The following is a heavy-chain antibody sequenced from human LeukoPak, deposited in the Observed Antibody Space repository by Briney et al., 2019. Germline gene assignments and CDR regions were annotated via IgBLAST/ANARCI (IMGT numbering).Heavy chain of an antibody. V-gene: IGHV1-69*01. Sequence: GSSLRLSCTASGGTFSNYAISWVRQAPGQGLEWMGGIIPIFGTANYAQKFQGRVTITADESTSTAYMELSSLRSEDTAVYYCAREIGYCSSTSCPYFDQWGQGTLVTVSS. CDR1: GGTFSNYA. CDR3: AREIGYCSSTSCPYFDQ. D-gene: IGHD2-2*01. CDR2: IIPIFGTA. J-gene: IGHJ4*02.